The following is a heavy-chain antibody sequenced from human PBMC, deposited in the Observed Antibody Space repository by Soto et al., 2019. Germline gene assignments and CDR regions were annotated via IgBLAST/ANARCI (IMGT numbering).Heavy chain of an antibody. CDR3: ARDHVGITIVWGVIIYYYMDV. CDR2: TSAYNGNT. V-gene: IGHV1-18*01. J-gene: IGHJ6*03. CDR1: GYTFTSYG. D-gene: IGHD3-10*01. Sequence: ASVKVSCKASGYTFTSYGISWVRQAPGQGLEWMGWTSAYNGNTNYAQKLQGRVTMTTDTSTSTAYMELRSLRSDDTAVYYCARDHVGITIVWGVIIYYYMDVWGKGTTVTVSS.